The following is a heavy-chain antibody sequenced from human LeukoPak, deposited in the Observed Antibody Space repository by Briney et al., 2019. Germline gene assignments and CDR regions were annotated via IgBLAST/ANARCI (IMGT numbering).Heavy chain of an antibody. CDR3: ARSRTLTTVTTLGY. V-gene: IGHV1-18*01. Sequence: ASVKVSCTASGYTFTSYGISWVRQAPGQALEWMGWISAYNGNTNYAQKLQGRVTMTTDTSTSTAYMELRSLRSDDTAVYYCARSRTLTTVTTLGYWGQGTLVTVSS. J-gene: IGHJ4*02. D-gene: IGHD4-17*01. CDR2: ISAYNGNT. CDR1: GYTFTSYG.